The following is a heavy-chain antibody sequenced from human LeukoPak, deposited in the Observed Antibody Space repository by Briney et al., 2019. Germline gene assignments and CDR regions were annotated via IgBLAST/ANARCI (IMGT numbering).Heavy chain of an antibody. CDR1: GFTFSSYA. CDR3: AREGCTMTTCRRAGGHLDV. J-gene: IGHJ6*02. V-gene: IGHV3-64*04. D-gene: IGHD2-8*01. CDR2: ISSNGGST. Sequence: QPGGSLRLSCSAPGFTFSSYAMHWVRQAPGKGLEYVSAISSNGGSTYYADSVKGRFTISRDNAKNSLYLQMNSLRDEDTAMYYCAREGCTMTTCRRAGGHLDVWGQGTTATVSS.